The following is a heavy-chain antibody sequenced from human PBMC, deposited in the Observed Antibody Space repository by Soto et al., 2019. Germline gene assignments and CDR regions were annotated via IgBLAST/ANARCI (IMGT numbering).Heavy chain of an antibody. CDR3: ARTKRWLQEIGASDI. V-gene: IGHV1-46*01. D-gene: IGHD5-12*01. CDR1: GYTFTSYY. Sequence: GASVKVSCKASGYTFTSYYMHCVRQAPGQGLEWMGIINPSGGSTSYAQKFQGRVTMTRDTSTSTVYMELSSLRSEDTAVYYCARTKRWLQEIGASDIWGQGTMVTVSS. CDR2: INPSGGST. J-gene: IGHJ3*02.